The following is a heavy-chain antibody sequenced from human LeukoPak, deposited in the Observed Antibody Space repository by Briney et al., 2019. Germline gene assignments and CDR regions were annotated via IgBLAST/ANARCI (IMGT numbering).Heavy chain of an antibody. CDR1: GFNFNAYW. D-gene: IGHD5-24*01. CDR3: ARGGDGSNSLFNY. V-gene: IGHV3-74*01. J-gene: IGHJ4*02. CDR2: VNPDGSST. Sequence: GGSLRLSCAASGFNFNAYWMHWVRRVPGKGPVWVSRVNPDGSSTDYADSVRGRFIISRDNAKGMMYLQMNTLSVEDTAVYYCARGGDGSNSLFNYWGQGTLVTVSS.